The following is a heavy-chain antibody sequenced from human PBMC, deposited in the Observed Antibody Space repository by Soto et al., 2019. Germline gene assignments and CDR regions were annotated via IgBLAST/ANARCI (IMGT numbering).Heavy chain of an antibody. V-gene: IGHV1-8*01. Sequence: GASVKVSCKASGYTFTTYAISWLRQAPGQGLEWMGWMNTYTGNTDYAQKFQGRVTMTRDTSTSTVYMELSSLRSEDTAVYYCARGTKADTPMVTNWFDPWGQGTLVTVSS. CDR3: ARGTKADTPMVTNWFDP. CDR2: MNTYTGNT. D-gene: IGHD5-18*01. J-gene: IGHJ5*02. CDR1: GYTFTTYA.